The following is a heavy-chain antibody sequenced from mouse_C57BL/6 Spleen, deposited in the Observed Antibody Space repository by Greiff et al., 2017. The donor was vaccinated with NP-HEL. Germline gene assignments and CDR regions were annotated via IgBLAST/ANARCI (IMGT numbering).Heavy chain of an antibody. J-gene: IGHJ4*01. CDR1: GYTFTSYG. D-gene: IGHD1-1*01. CDR2: IYPRSGNT. CDR3: ARCHYGSSPYAMDY. Sequence: VQRVESGAELARPGASVKLSCKASGYTFTSYGISWVKQRTGQGLEWIGEIYPRSGNTYYNEKFKGKATLTADKSSSTAYMELRSLTSEDSAVYFCARCHYGSSPYAMDYWGQGTSVTVSS. V-gene: IGHV1-81*01.